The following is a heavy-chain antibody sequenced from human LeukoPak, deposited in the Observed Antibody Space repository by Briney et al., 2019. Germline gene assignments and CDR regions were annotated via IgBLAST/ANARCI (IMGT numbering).Heavy chain of an antibody. D-gene: IGHD1-26*01. CDR1: GGTFSSYA. V-gene: IGHV1-69*05. J-gene: IGHJ3*02. CDR2: IIPIFGTA. CDR3: ARQKVEWELLPWSAFDI. Sequence: SVKVSCKASGGTFSSYAISWVRQAPGQGLEWMGRIIPIFGTANYAQKFQGRVTITTDESTSTAYMELSSLRSEDTAVYYCARQKVEWELLPWSAFDIWGQGTMVTVSS.